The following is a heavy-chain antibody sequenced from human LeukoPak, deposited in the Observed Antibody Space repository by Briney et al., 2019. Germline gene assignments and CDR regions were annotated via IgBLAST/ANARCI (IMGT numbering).Heavy chain of an antibody. CDR2: IIPIFGTA. D-gene: IGHD3-22*01. Sequence: ASVTVSFKASGGTFISYAISWVRQAPGQGREWMGGIIPIFGTANYAQKFQGRVTITTDESTSTAYMELSSLRSEDTAVYYCPRDRAGYYDSSGYYYTAFDIWGQGTMVTVSS. CDR3: PRDRAGYYDSSGYYYTAFDI. J-gene: IGHJ3*02. V-gene: IGHV1-69*05. CDR1: GGTFISYA.